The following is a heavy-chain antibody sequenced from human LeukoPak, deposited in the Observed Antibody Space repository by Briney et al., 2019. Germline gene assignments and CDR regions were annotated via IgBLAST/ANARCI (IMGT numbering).Heavy chain of an antibody. CDR2: IYYSGGT. CDR3: AVNSTKHTFDI. Sequence: SETLSLTCTVSGGSMSPFYWSWIRQSPGKGLEWIGSIYYSGGTNYNPSLKGRVTISVDTSKNQFSLELSSVTAAATAVYYCAVNSTKHTFDIWGQGTMVTVSS. D-gene: IGHD1-1*01. CDR1: GGSMSPFY. V-gene: IGHV4-59*08. J-gene: IGHJ3*02.